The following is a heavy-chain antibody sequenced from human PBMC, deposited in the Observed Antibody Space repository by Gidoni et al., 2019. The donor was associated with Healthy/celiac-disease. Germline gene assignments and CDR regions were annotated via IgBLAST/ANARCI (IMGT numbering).Heavy chain of an antibody. CDR1: GFTFSGDA. CDR2: ISGSGGST. J-gene: IGHJ5*02. CDR3: AKRGIEPTGGFDP. Sequence: EVQLLESGGGLVQPGGSLRLSCAASGFTFSGDAMSWVRQAPGTGLEWVSAISGSGGSTYYADSVKGRFTISRDNSKNTLYLQMNSLRAEDTAVYYCAKRGIEPTGGFDPWGQGTLVTVSS. V-gene: IGHV3-23*01. D-gene: IGHD1-1*01.